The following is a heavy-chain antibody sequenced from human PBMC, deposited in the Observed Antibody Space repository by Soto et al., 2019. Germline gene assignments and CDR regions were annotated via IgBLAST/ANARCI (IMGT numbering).Heavy chain of an antibody. CDR1: GYSFTSYW. CDR2: IYPGDSDT. V-gene: IGHV5-51*01. CDR3: ARSGRFGELLKRPYCYYGMDV. D-gene: IGHD3-10*01. J-gene: IGHJ6*02. Sequence: GESLKISCKGSGYSFTSYWIGWVRQMPGKGLEWMGTIYPGDSDTRYSPSFQGQVTISADKSISTAYLQWSSLKASDTAMYYCARSGRFGELLKRPYCYYGMDVWGQGTTVTVSS.